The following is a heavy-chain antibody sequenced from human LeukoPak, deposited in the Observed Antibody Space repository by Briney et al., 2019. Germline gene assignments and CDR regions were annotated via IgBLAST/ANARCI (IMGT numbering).Heavy chain of an antibody. D-gene: IGHD3-22*01. CDR1: GFTFSSYE. J-gene: IGHJ4*02. CDR3: ARDAYPTYYYDSSGYRHMVNIRGVSDY. V-gene: IGHV3-48*03. Sequence: GGSLRLSCAASGFTFSSYEMNWVRQAPGKGLEWVSHISSSGSTIYYADSVKGRFTISRDNAKNSLYLQMNSLRAEDTAVYYCARDAYPTYYYDSSGYRHMVNIRGVSDYWGQGTLVTVSS. CDR2: ISSSGSTI.